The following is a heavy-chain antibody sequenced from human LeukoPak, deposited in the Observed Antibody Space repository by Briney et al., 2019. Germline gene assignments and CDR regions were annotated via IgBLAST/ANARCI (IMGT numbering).Heavy chain of an antibody. J-gene: IGHJ5*02. CDR3: AIRQFQPYSWLDP. CDR2: FFRGGDT. CDR1: GFTVSSNY. D-gene: IGHD2-2*01. V-gene: IGHV3-53*01. Sequence: GGSLRLSCAASGFTVSSNYMSWARQAQGRGLEWVSVFFRGGDTYYGDSVKGRFTISRDNSKNTLHLQMNNLRAEDTAIYYCAIRQFQPYSWLDPWGQGTLVTVSS.